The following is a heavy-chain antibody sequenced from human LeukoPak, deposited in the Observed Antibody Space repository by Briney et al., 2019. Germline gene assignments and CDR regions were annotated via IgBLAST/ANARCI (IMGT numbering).Heavy chain of an antibody. J-gene: IGHJ4*02. Sequence: ADTLSLTCTLSGGSVSGGHYYCSWIRQSPGKGLEWIGYIHYSGSTVYNPSLKSLVTMSIDTSKNQFSLNLSSATAADTAVYYCTRTGSTGGYWGQGTLVTVSS. CDR1: GGSVSGGHYY. V-gene: IGHV4-61*01. CDR2: IHYSGST. D-gene: IGHD1-7*01. CDR3: TRTGSTGGY.